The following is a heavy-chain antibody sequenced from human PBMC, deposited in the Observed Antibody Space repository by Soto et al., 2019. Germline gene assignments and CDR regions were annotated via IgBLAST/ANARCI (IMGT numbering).Heavy chain of an antibody. V-gene: IGHV3-53*01. J-gene: IGHJ4*02. CDR3: ARDFSMVIVAPGY. CDR2: IYSGGST. Sequence: GGSLRLSCAVSGFTVSSNYMSWVRQAPGKGLEWVSVIYSGGSTFYAESVKGRFTISRDNSKNTVYLQINALRAEDTAVYYCARDFSMVIVAPGYWGQGTLVTVSS. CDR1: GFTVSSNY. D-gene: IGHD5-12*01.